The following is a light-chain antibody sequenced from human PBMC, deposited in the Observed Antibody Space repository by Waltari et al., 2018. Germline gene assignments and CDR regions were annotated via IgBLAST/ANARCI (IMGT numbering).Light chain of an antibody. CDR3: QTGGHGTWV. J-gene: IGLJ3*02. CDR1: SGHSSNV. CDR2: VNSDGSH. Sequence: QLVLTQSPSASASLGASVELTCTLSSGHSSNVIAWLQQQPEKGPRYLMKVNSDGSHSKGDEIPGRFSGSSSGAERYLTISSLQSEDEADYYCQTGGHGTWVFGGGTKLTVL. V-gene: IGLV4-69*01.